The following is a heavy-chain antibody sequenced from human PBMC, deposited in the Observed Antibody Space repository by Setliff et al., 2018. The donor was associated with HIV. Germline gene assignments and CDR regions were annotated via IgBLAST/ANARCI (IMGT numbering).Heavy chain of an antibody. CDR3: AKALPPFGDYGGPDAFDL. J-gene: IGHJ3*01. D-gene: IGHD4-17*01. Sequence: GESLKISCAASGFTFSSYSMNWVRQAPGKGLEWVSSISSSSTYTYYADSLKGRFTISRDNAKESLYLQMTSLRAEDTAVYYCAKALPPFGDYGGPDAFDLWGQGTMVTVSS. V-gene: IGHV3-21*01. CDR1: GFTFSSYS. CDR2: ISSSSTYT.